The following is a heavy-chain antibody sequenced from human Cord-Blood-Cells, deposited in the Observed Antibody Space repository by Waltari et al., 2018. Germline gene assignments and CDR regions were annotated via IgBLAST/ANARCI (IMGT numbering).Heavy chain of an antibody. J-gene: IGHJ3*02. V-gene: IGHV3-21*01. CDR2: ISSSYI. D-gene: IGHD1-26*01. CDR3: ARDKALGI. Sequence: EVQLVESGGGLVKPGGSLRLSCAASGFTFSSYSMNWVRQAPGKGLGWVSSISSSYIYYADSVKGRCTIARDNAKNSLYLQMNSLRAEDTAVYYCARDKALGIWGQGTMVTVSS. CDR1: GFTFSSYS.